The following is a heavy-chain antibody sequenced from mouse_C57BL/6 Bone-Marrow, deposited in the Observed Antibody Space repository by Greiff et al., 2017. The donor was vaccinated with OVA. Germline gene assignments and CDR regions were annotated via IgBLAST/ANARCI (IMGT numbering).Heavy chain of an antibody. CDR2: IDHENGDT. CDR1: GFNIKDDY. J-gene: IGHJ2*01. V-gene: IGHV14-4*01. CDR3: TSYGNFDY. D-gene: IGHD2-1*01. Sequence: VQLQQSGAELVRPGASVKLSCTASGFNIKDDYMHWVKQRPEQGLEWIGWIDHENGDTEYASKIQGKATITADTSSNTAYLQLSSLTSEDTAVYYCTSYGNFDYWGQGTTLTVSS.